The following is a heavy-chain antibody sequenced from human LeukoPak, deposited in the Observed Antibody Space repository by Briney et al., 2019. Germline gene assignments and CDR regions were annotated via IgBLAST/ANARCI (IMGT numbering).Heavy chain of an antibody. V-gene: IGHV1-18*01. CDR1: GYTFTSYG. CDR2: ISAYNGNT. J-gene: IGHJ5*02. Sequence: LWASVKVSCKASGYTFTSYGISWVRQAPGQGLEWMGWISAYNGNTNYAQKLPGRVTMTTDTSTSTAYMELRSLRSDDTAVYYCARERQQLVQGGWFDPWGQGTLVTVSS. CDR3: ARERQQLVQGGWFDP. D-gene: IGHD6-13*01.